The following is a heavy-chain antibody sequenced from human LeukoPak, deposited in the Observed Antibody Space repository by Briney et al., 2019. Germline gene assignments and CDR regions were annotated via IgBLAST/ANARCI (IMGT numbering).Heavy chain of an antibody. CDR3: AKDHHLYPTTSFDY. J-gene: IGHJ4*02. CDR1: GFTFSSYA. D-gene: IGHD3-16*01. V-gene: IGHV3-23*01. CDR2: ISGSGGST. Sequence: GGSLRLSCAASGFTFSSYAMSWARQAPGKGLEWVSAISGSGGSTYYADSVKGRFTISRDNSKNTLYLQMNSLRAEDTAVYYCAKDHHLYPTTSFDYWGQGTLVTVSS.